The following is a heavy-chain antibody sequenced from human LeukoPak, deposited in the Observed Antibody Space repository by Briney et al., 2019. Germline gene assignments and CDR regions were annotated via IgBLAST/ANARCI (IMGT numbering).Heavy chain of an antibody. CDR3: ARGITVAGKFDY. CDR1: GYTFTRYD. J-gene: IGHJ4*02. Sequence: ASVKVSCKTSGYTFTRYDINWVRQATGQGLEWMGWMNPNSDDTGYVQKFQGRVTMTSNTSISTAYMELSSLRSEDTAVYYCARGITVAGKFDYWGQGTLVTVSS. CDR2: MNPNSDDT. V-gene: IGHV1-8*01. D-gene: IGHD6-19*01.